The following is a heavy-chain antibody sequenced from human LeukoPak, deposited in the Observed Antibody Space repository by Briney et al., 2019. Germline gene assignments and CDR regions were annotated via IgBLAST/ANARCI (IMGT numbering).Heavy chain of an antibody. Sequence: SETLSLTCTVSGGSISSYYWSWIRQPPGKGLEWIGYIYYSGSTYYNPSLKSRVTISVDTSKNQFSLKLSSVTAADTAIYYCARGIRGYNYATAYYYYYYMDVWGKGTTVTVSS. D-gene: IGHD5-18*01. J-gene: IGHJ6*03. CDR3: ARGIRGYNYATAYYYYYYMDV. CDR2: IYYSGST. CDR1: GGSISSYY. V-gene: IGHV4-59*12.